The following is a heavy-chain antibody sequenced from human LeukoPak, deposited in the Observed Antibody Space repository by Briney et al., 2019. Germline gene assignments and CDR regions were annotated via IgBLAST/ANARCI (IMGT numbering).Heavy chain of an antibody. CDR2: IYHSGST. CDR3: ARSIYCSGGICLYWYFDL. J-gene: IGHJ2*01. Sequence: PSETLSLTCTVSGYSISSGYYWGWIRQPPGKGLEWIGGIYHSGSTYYNPSLKSRVTISVDTSKNQFSLKLSSVTAADTAVYYCARSIYCSGGICLYWYFDLWGCGTLVTVSS. V-gene: IGHV4-38-2*02. D-gene: IGHD2-15*01. CDR1: GYSISSGYY.